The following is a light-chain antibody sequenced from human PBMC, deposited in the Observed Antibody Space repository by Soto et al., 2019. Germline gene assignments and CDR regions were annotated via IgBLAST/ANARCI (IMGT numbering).Light chain of an antibody. CDR3: QQYNSYPWT. CDR2: KAS. Sequence: DIQMTQSPSTLSASVGDSVTITCRDSQSISSWLAWYQQKPGKAPKLLIYKASNLESGVPSRFSGSGSGTEFTLTISSLQPDDFATYYCQQYNSYPWTFGQGTKVEIK. J-gene: IGKJ1*01. V-gene: IGKV1-5*03. CDR1: QSISSW.